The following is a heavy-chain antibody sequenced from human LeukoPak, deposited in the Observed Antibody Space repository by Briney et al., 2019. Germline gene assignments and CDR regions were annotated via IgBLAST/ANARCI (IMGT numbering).Heavy chain of an antibody. Sequence: GGSLRLSCTVSGFTVSTNSMSWVRQAPGKGLEWVSFIYSDNTHYSDSVKGRFTISRDNSKNTLYLQMNSLRAEDTAVYYCARRRYCSGGSCYGRFDYWGQGTLVTVSS. V-gene: IGHV3-53*01. CDR2: IYSDNT. CDR3: ARRRYCSGGSCYGRFDY. D-gene: IGHD2-15*01. J-gene: IGHJ4*02. CDR1: GFTVSTNS.